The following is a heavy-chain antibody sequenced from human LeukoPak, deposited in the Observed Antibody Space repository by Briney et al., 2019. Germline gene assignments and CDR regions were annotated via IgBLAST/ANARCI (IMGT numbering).Heavy chain of an antibody. CDR2: INHSGST. CDR1: GGSFSGYY. Sequence: SETLSLTCAVYGGSFSGYYWSWIRQPPGKGLEWIGEINHSGSTNYNPSLKSRVTISVDTSKNQFSLKLSSVTAADTAVYYCERLLVYYGSGSPPGAFDIWGQGTMVTVSS. CDR3: ERLLVYYGSGSPPGAFDI. V-gene: IGHV4-34*01. D-gene: IGHD3-10*01. J-gene: IGHJ3*02.